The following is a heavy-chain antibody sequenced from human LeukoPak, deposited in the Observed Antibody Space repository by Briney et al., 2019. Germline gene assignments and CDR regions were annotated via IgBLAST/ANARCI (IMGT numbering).Heavy chain of an antibody. V-gene: IGHV4-4*02. J-gene: IGHJ4*02. CDR1: GGSITNTNY. CDR2: VNLQGST. Sequence: SGTLSLTCGVSGGSITNTNYWTWVRQPPGKGLEWIGEVNLQGSTNYNPFLMGRVAISVDTSENHISLQLTSVTAADTAVYYCAREGGPYRPLDYSGQGTLVTVSS. CDR3: AREGGPYRPLDY.